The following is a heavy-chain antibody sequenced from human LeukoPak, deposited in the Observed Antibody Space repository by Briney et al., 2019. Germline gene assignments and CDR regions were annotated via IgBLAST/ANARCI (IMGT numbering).Heavy chain of an antibody. CDR1: GGSFSGYY. Sequence: SETLSLTCAVYGGSFSGYYWSWIRQPPGKGLEWIGEINHSGSTNYNPSLKSRVTISVDTSKNQFSLKLSSVTAADTAVYYCARRRWYGGYYFDYWGQGTLVTVSS. J-gene: IGHJ4*02. V-gene: IGHV4-34*01. CDR2: INHSGST. CDR3: ARRRWYGGYYFDY. D-gene: IGHD4-23*01.